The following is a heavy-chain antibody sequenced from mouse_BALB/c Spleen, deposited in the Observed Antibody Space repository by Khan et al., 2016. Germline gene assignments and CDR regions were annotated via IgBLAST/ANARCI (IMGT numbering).Heavy chain of an antibody. V-gene: IGHV5-4*02. Sequence: EVELVESGGGLVKPGGSLKLSCAASGFTFSDYYMYWVRQTPEKRLEWVATISDGGSYTYYPDSVKGRFTISRDKAKNNLYLQMSSLKSEDTAMYYCARDRYDYFDYWGQGTTLTVSS. J-gene: IGHJ2*01. D-gene: IGHD2-14*01. CDR1: GFTFSDYY. CDR2: ISDGGSYT. CDR3: ARDRYDYFDY.